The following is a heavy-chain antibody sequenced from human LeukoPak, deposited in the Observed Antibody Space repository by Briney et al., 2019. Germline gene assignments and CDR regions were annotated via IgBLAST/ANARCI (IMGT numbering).Heavy chain of an antibody. J-gene: IGHJ4*02. CDR2: IYYSGST. CDR1: GGSISSSSYY. D-gene: IGHD3-16*01. V-gene: IGHV4-39*07. CDR3: ARDPQRRYYFDY. Sequence: SETLSLTCTVSGGSISSSSYYWGWIRQPPGKGLEWIGSIYYSGSTYYNPSLKSRVTMSVDSSKNQFSLKLSSVTAADTAVYYCARDPQRRYYFDYWGQGTLVTVSS.